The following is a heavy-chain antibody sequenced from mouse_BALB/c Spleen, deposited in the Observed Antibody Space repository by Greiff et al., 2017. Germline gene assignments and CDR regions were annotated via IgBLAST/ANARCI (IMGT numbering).Heavy chain of an antibody. CDR3: NAGLTGRFAY. CDR2: IDPENGDT. J-gene: IGHJ3*01. CDR1: GFNIKDYY. D-gene: IGHD4-1*01. Sequence: VQLKESGAELVRSGASVKLSCTASGFNIKDYYMHWVKQRPEQGLEWIGWIDPENGDTEYAPKFQGKATMTADTSSNTAYLQLSSLTSEDTAVYYCNAGLTGRFAYWGQGTLVTVSA. V-gene: IGHV14-4*02.